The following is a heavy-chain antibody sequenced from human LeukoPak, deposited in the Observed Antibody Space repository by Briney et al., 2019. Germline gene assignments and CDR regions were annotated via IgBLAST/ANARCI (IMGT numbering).Heavy chain of an antibody. CDR1: GFTFSSYA. D-gene: IGHD2-2*03. CDR3: AKHGYCSGISCFFDF. Sequence: GGSLRLSCAASGFTFSSYAMSWVRQAPGKGLEWVSGISGSGPYTFYTDSVKGRFTISRDGSKNTLYLQMNSLRAEDTALYYCAKHGYCSGISCFFDFWGQGTLVTVSS. J-gene: IGHJ4*02. V-gene: IGHV3-23*01. CDR2: ISGSGPYT.